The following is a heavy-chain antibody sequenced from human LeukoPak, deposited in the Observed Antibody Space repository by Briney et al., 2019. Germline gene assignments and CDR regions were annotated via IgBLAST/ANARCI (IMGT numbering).Heavy chain of an antibody. CDR2: IYYSGST. D-gene: IGHD6-13*01. CDR3: ARDTPLGYSSNWYYAFDI. CDR1: GGSTSSYY. J-gene: IGHJ3*02. Sequence: SETLSLTCTVSGGSTSSYYWSWIRQPPGKGLEWIGYIYYSGSTNYNPSLKSRVTISVDTSKNQFSLRLSSVTAADTAVYYCARDTPLGYSSNWYYAFDIWGQGTMVTVSS. V-gene: IGHV4-59*01.